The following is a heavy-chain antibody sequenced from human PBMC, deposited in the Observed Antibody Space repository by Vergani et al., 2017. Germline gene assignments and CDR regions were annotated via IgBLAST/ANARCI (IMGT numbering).Heavy chain of an antibody. V-gene: IGHV1-2*02. CDR2: INPNSGGT. D-gene: IGHD2-15*01. CDR3: ARGPYCSGGSCYPTYGMDV. J-gene: IGHJ6*02. Sequence: QVQLVQSGAEVKKPGASVKVSCKASGYTFTGYYMHWVRQAPGQGLEWMGWINPNSGGTNDAQKFQGRVTMTRDTSISTAYMELSRLRSDDTAVYYCARGPYCSGGSCYPTYGMDVWGQGTTVTVSS. CDR1: GYTFTGYY.